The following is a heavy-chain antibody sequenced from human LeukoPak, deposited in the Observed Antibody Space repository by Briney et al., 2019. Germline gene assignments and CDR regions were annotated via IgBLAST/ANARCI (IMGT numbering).Heavy chain of an antibody. D-gene: IGHD2-21*02. CDR3: AKDMSGGDCPDY. V-gene: IGHV3-30*18. CDR2: ISYDGSDK. Sequence: PGRSLRLSCAASAFTFSCYGMHWVRQAPGKGLEWVALISYDGSDKDYAKSVKGRFTISRDNSKNTLYLQMNSLRAEDTAVYYCAKDMSGGDCPDYWGQGTLVTVSS. CDR1: AFTFSCYG. J-gene: IGHJ4*02.